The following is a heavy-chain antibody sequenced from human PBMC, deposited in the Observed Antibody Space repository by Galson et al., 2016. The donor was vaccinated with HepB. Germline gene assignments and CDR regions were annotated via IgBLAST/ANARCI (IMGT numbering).Heavy chain of an antibody. J-gene: IGHJ3*02. V-gene: IGHV4-61*08. Sequence: ETLSLTCTVSGGSVSGVGHYWTWIRQPPGRALEWIGYIYYTGSTNYNPSLRSRVTISVDTSNIQFSLKLSSVTAADTAVYYCARGGGYSNAWGEGFGIWGQGTTVAVSS. CDR3: ARGGGYSNAWGEGFGI. D-gene: IGHD6-19*01. CDR1: GGSVSGVGHY. CDR2: IYYTGST.